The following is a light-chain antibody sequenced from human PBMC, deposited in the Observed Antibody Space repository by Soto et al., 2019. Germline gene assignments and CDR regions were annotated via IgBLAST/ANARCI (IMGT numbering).Light chain of an antibody. CDR2: GAS. CDR1: QSVSSN. J-gene: IGKJ1*01. V-gene: IGKV3-20*01. Sequence: EIVMTQAPATLSVSPGDRVALSCRASQSVSSNLAWYQQKPGQAPRLLIFGASTRATGIPDRFSGSGSGTDFTLTISRLEPEDFAVYYCQQYGRSGTFGQGTKVDIK. CDR3: QQYGRSGT.